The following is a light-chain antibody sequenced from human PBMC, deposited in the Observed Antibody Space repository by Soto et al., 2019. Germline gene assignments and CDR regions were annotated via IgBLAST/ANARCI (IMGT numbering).Light chain of an antibody. CDR1: QSVSTY. Sequence: DIQLTQSPPSLSASVGDTVTITCRASQSVSTYLNWYQQRPGKAPKVLIFDASRLQSGVASRFSGSGSGTDFTLTISSLQPEDSATYYCQQSYSAPWTFGQGTKVQVK. J-gene: IGKJ1*01. CDR2: DAS. V-gene: IGKV1-39*01. CDR3: QQSYSAPWT.